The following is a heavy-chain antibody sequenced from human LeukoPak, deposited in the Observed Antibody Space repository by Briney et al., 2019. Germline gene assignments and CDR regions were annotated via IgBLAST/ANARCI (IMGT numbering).Heavy chain of an antibody. J-gene: IGHJ4*02. Sequence: GGSLRLSCAASGFIFTNYFMSWVRQAPGKGLEWVSAISGSGDSTYYGDSVKGRFTISRDNSKNTLYLQMNSLRAEDTAVYYCAKTRPLDSSSWSHGDYWGQGTLVTVSS. CDR2: ISGSGDST. CDR3: AKTRPLDSSSWSHGDY. D-gene: IGHD6-13*01. V-gene: IGHV3-23*01. CDR1: GFIFTNYF.